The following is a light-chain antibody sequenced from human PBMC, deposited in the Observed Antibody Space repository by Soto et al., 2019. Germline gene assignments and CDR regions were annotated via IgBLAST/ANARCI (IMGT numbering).Light chain of an antibody. Sequence: EIVMTQSPATLSVSPGERATLSCRASQSVSSNLAWYQQIPGQAPRLLIYGASTRATGIPVRFSGSGSETDFTLTISSLGPEDFAVYYCQERSNWPSLSFGGGTKVEIK. V-gene: IGKV3-15*01. CDR2: GAS. CDR3: QERSNWPSLS. J-gene: IGKJ4*01. CDR1: QSVSSN.